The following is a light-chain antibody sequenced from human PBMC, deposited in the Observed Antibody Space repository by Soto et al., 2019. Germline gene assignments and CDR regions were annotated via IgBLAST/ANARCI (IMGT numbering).Light chain of an antibody. V-gene: IGKV3-11*01. CDR2: DAS. J-gene: IGKJ4*01. CDR3: QQRASWPLT. Sequence: EIVLTQSPATLSLSPGERATLSCRASQSISGYLAWYQHRPGRAPRLLIYDASNMATGIPDRFSGRGSGPDFTLTISSLEPEDFAVYYCQQRASWPLTFGGGTALE. CDR1: QSISGY.